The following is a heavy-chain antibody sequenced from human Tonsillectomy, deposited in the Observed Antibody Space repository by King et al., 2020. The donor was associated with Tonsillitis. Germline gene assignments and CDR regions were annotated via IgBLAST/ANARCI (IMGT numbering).Heavy chain of an antibody. Sequence: VQLVESGGGLVQPGGSLRLSCAASGFTVSSNYMSWIRQAPGKGLEWVSVIYSGGSTYYADSVKGRFTISRDNSKNTLYLQMNSLRAEDTAVYYCAREGGGDWNYYYMDVWGKGTTVTVSS. D-gene: IGHD2-21*02. V-gene: IGHV3-66*01. CDR1: GFTVSSNY. J-gene: IGHJ6*03. CDR2: IYSGGST. CDR3: AREGGGDWNYYYMDV.